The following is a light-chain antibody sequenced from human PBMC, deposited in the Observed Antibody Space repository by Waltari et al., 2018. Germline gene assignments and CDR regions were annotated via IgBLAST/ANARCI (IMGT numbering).Light chain of an antibody. J-gene: IGLJ2*01. CDR3: VAWDSSLSAVL. Sequence: QSVLPQPPSVSAAPGHKVTISCSGSSSNIGNNYVSWYQHLPGRAPKLLIYDNDKRYSGIPDRFAGYKSSTSATLGISGLQTGDEADYYCVAWDSSLSAVLFGGGTKLTVL. V-gene: IGLV1-51*01. CDR2: DND. CDR1: SSNIGNNY.